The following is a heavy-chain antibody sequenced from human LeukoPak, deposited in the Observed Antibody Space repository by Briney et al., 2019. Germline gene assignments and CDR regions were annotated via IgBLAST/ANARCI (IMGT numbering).Heavy chain of an antibody. V-gene: IGHV4-34*01. CDR2: INHSGST. CDR3: ASWRGIRRNYFDY. J-gene: IGHJ4*02. Sequence: PSETLSLTCAVYGGSFSGYYWSWIRQPPGKGLEWIGEINHSGSTNYNPSLKSRVTISVDTSKNQFSLKLSSVTAADTAVYYCASWRGIRRNYFDYWGQGTLVTVSS. CDR1: GGSFSGYY. D-gene: IGHD3-3*01.